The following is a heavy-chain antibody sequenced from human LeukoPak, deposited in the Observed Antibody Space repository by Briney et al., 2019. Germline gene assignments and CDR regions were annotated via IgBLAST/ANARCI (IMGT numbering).Heavy chain of an antibody. CDR3: AKSMLRGYYYMDV. Sequence: GGSLRLSCAASGFTFSHYAMHWVRQAPGEGLQWVAFIRYDGSNKYYADSVKGRFTISRDNSKNTLYLQMNRLRPEDTAVYYCAKSMLRGYYYMDVWGKGTTVIISS. V-gene: IGHV3-30*02. J-gene: IGHJ6*03. CDR1: GFTFSHYA. CDR2: IRYDGSNK. D-gene: IGHD3-10*01.